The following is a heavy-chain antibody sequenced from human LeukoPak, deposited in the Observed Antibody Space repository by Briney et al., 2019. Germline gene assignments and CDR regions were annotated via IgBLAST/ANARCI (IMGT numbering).Heavy chain of an antibody. CDR3: AKGLRTLDQ. CDR2: ITVSGLTT. CDR1: GFTFSSYA. J-gene: IGHJ4*02. Sequence: GGSLRLSCAASGFTFSSYAMTWVRQAPGKGLEWVSSITVSGLTTYCADSVKGRFTISRDNSKSTLFLQMNSLRAEDTAVCYCAKGLRTLDQWGQGTLVTVSS. V-gene: IGHV3-23*01.